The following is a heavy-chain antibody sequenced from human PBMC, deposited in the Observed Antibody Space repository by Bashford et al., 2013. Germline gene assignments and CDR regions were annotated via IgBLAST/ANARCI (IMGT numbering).Heavy chain of an antibody. Sequence: GESLKISCKASGYRFTSNWIAWVRQMPGKGLEWMGVVYPGDSDIRYSPSFQGQVTISVDKSISTAYLQWNSLKASDTAMYYCARSRLPGYYYGMDVWGQGTTVTVSS. V-gene: IGHV5-51*01. CDR2: VYPGDSDI. CDR1: GYRFTSNW. D-gene: IGHD4-11*01. CDR3: ARSRLPGYYYGMDV. J-gene: IGHJ6*02.